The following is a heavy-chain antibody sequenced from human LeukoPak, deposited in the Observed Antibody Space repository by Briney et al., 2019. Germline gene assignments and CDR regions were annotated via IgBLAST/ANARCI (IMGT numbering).Heavy chain of an antibody. CDR3: ARTAVVGFDY. CDR2: INPNSGGT. CDR1: GYTFTGYY. J-gene: IGHJ4*02. Sequence: ASVKVSCKASGYTFTGYYMHWVRQAPGQGLEWMGRINPNSGGTNYAQKFQGRVTITRDTSISTAYMELGMLRSDDTAVYYSARTAVVGFDYWGQGNLVTVS. D-gene: IGHD2-15*01. V-gene: IGHV1-2*06.